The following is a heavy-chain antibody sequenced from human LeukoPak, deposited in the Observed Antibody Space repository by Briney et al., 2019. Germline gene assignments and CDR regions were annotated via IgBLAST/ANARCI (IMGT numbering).Heavy chain of an antibody. CDR3: ARYNWNVRYYYMDV. D-gene: IGHD1-20*01. CDR1: GASISSYS. J-gene: IGHJ6*03. V-gene: IGHV4-4*09. CDR2: IYLDGNT. Sequence: PSGTLSLTCTVSGASISSYSWSWIRQPPGKGLEWVAYIYLDGNTDFQPSLKSRVTISVDTSKNQFSLKLSSVTAADTAVYYCARYNWNVRYYYMDVWGKGTTVTVSS.